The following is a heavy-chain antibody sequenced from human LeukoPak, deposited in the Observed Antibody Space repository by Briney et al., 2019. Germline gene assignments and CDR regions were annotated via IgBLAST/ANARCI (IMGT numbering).Heavy chain of an antibody. V-gene: IGHV4-30-4*01. CDR2: IFTSGTT. CDR3: ARDLLLFSSSWPRDPYYYYYGMDV. J-gene: IGHJ6*02. Sequence: SQTLSLTCTVSGGSISSGHSYWSWIRQPPGKGLEWIGYIFTSGTTHYNPSLKSRLTISLDTSNNHFSLRLSSVTAADTAVYYCARDLLLFSSSWPRDPYYYYYGMDVWGQGTTVTVSS. D-gene: IGHD6-13*01. CDR1: GGSISSGHSY.